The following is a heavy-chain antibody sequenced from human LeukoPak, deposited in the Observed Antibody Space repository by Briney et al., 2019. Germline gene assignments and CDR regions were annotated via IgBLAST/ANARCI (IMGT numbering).Heavy chain of an antibody. V-gene: IGHV1-18*01. CDR2: INPKSGTT. Sequence: EASVKVSCKASGYSFIDFYMHWVRQAPGQGLEWMGGINPKSGTTKYAQKLQGRVTMTTDTSTSTAYMELRSLRSDDTAVYYCATGAALCSYWGQGTLVTVSS. J-gene: IGHJ4*02. CDR1: GYSFIDFY. CDR3: ATGAALCSY. D-gene: IGHD6-25*01.